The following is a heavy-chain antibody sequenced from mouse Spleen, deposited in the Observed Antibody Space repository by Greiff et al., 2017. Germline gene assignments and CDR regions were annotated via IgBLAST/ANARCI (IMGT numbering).Heavy chain of an antibody. CDR2: INPSTGGT. J-gene: IGHJ2*01. D-gene: IGHD2-14*01. V-gene: IGHV1-42*01. CDR1: GYSFTGYY. CDR3: ARAYYRYDEGFDY. Sequence: EVQLQQSGPELVKPGASVKISCKASGYSFTGYYMNWVKQSPEKSLEWIGEINPSTGGTTYNQKFKAKATLTVDKSSSTAYMQLKSLTSEDSAVYYCARAYYRYDEGFDYWGQGTTLTVSS.